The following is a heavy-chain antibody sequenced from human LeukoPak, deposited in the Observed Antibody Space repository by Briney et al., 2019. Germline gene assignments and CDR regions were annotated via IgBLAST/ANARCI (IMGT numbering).Heavy chain of an antibody. V-gene: IGHV4-39*07. CDR2: ISYSGST. CDR3: ARVGIAAAGSYNWFDP. CDR1: GGSISTSSYY. D-gene: IGHD6-13*01. J-gene: IGHJ5*02. Sequence: SETLSLTCTVSGGSISTSSYYWGWIRQPPGKGLEWIGSISYSGSTYYNPSLKSRVTISVDTSKNQFSLKLSSVTAADTAVYYCARVGIAAAGSYNWFDPWGQGTLVTVSS.